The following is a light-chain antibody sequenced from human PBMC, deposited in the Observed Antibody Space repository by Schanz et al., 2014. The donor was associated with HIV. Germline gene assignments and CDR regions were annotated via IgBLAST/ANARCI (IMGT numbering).Light chain of an antibody. Sequence: EIVMTQSPDTLSVSPGERATLSCRASQSIGNYLAWYQQKPGQAPRLVISDASTRATGIPARFSGRGSGTEFTLTISSVQDVDLVTYYCQQYNFWPITFGQGTRL. CDR1: QSIGNY. V-gene: IGKV3-15*01. J-gene: IGKJ5*01. CDR3: QQYNFWPIT. CDR2: DAS.